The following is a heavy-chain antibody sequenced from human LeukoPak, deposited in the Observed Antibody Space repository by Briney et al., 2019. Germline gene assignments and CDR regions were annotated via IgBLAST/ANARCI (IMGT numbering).Heavy chain of an antibody. D-gene: IGHD3-22*01. CDR1: GFTFSSYA. J-gene: IGHJ4*02. CDR2: ISGSGGST. CDR3: AKDLPHYYDSSGYFGY. V-gene: IGHV3-23*01. Sequence: GGSLRLSCAASGFTFSSYAMGWVRQAPGKGLEWVSAISGSGGSTYYADSVKGRFTISRDNSKNTLYLQMNSLRAEDTAVYYCAKDLPHYYDSSGYFGYWGQGTLVTVSS.